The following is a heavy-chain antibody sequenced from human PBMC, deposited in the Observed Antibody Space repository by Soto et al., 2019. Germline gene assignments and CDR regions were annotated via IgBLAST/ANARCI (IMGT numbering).Heavy chain of an antibody. D-gene: IGHD5-12*01. CDR3: AREGSGYNL. CDR2: IIPVFGRP. CDR1: GGSFSSFG. Sequence: QVQLVQSGAELKKPGSSVKVSCKASGGSFSSFGISWVQQAPGQGLEWMGGIIPVFGRPNYAQRFRGRLTITADESTITVYLELIDLRSEDTAVYYCAREGSGYNLWGQGTQVTVSS. V-gene: IGHV1-69*01. J-gene: IGHJ1*01.